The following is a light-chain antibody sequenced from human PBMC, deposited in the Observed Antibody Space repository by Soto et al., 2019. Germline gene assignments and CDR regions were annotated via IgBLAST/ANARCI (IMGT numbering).Light chain of an antibody. CDR3: QQYGSSPRT. CDR2: GAS. V-gene: IGKV3-20*01. J-gene: IGKJ1*01. CDR1: QTISSNS. Sequence: LTQSPGTLSLSPGERATLSCRASQTISSNSLAWYQQKPGQAPRLLISGASSRATGIPDRFSGSGSGTDFTLTISRLEPEDFAVYYCQQYGSSPRTFGQGTKVDIK.